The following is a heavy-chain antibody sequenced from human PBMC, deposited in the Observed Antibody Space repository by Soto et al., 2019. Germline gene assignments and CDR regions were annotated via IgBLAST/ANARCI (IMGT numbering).Heavy chain of an antibody. Sequence: QVQLVESGGGVVQPGRSLRLSCAASGFTFSSYGMHWVRQAPGKGLERVAVIWYDGSNKYYADSVKGRFTISRDNSQITMYLQMNSLRAEDTAVYYCARDSGYDTNSYYCCYGMDVWGQGTTVTVSS. D-gene: IGHD5-12*01. CDR1: GFTFSSYG. CDR3: ARDSGYDTNSYYCCYGMDV. CDR2: IWYDGSNK. V-gene: IGHV3-33*01. J-gene: IGHJ6*02.